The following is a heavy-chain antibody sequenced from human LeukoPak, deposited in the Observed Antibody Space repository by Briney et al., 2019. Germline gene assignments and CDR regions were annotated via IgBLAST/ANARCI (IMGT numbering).Heavy chain of an antibody. Sequence: GASVKVSCKASGGTFSSYAISWVRQAPGQGLEWMGGIIPIFGTANYAQKFQGRVTITADESTSTAYMELSSLRSEDTAVYYCARQDMGYGDYAEEFGYYYYGMDVWGQGTTVTVSS. V-gene: IGHV1-69*13. D-gene: IGHD4-17*01. CDR1: GGTFSSYA. CDR2: IIPIFGTA. CDR3: ARQDMGYGDYAEEFGYYYYGMDV. J-gene: IGHJ6*02.